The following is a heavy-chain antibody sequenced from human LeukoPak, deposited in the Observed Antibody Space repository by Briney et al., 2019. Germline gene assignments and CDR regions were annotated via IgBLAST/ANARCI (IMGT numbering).Heavy chain of an antibody. CDR2: IQHDGGRT. J-gene: IGHJ2*01. V-gene: IGHV3-30-3*01. D-gene: IGHD4-23*01. CDR3: ARDHYGGNSWDWYFDL. CDR1: GFSFSTYT. Sequence: GRSLRLSCAASGFSFSTYTMNWVRQAPGKGLERVAGIQHDGGRTYYADSVEGRFTISRDNSKNTLYLEMNSLTPEDTALYYCARDHYGGNSWDWYFDLWGRGILVTVSS.